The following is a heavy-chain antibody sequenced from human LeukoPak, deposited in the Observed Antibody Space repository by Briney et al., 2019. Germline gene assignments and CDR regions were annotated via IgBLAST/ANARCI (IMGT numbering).Heavy chain of an antibody. V-gene: IGHV4-34*01. Sequence: SETLSLTCAVYGGSFSGYYWSWIRQPPGKGLEWIGEINHSGSTNYNPSLKSRATISIDTSKNQFSLRLTSVTAADTAVYYCARETFITLVRVNWFDPWGQGTLVTVSS. CDR2: INHSGST. D-gene: IGHD3-10*01. J-gene: IGHJ5*02. CDR3: ARETFITLVRVNWFDP. CDR1: GGSFSGYY.